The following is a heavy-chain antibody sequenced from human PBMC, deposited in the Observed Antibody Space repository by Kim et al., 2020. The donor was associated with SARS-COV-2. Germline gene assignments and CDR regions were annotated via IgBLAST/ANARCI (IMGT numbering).Heavy chain of an antibody. Sequence: GGSLRLSCAASGFTFSNYAMPWVRQAPGKGLEWVSFISYDGSNKNYAVSVKGRFTISRDNSKSTLYLQMDSLRVEDTAEYYCARGRTVAAPTVFYFDHWG. D-gene: IGHD2-21*01. J-gene: IGHJ4*01. V-gene: IGHV3-30*04. CDR3: ARGRTVAAPTVFYFDH. CDR2: ISYDGSNK. CDR1: GFTFSNYA.